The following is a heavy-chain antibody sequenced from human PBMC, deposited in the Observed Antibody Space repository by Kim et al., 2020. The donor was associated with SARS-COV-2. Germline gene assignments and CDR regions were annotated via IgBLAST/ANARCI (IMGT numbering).Heavy chain of an antibody. CDR2: IYYSGST. D-gene: IGHD3-16*01. J-gene: IGHJ4*02. CDR3: AREGPGSTYYDYVWGSSGGLDY. CDR1: GGSISSSSYY. V-gene: IGHV4-39*07. Sequence: SETLSLICTVSGGSISSSSYYWGWIRQPPGKGLEWIGSIYYSGSTYYNPSLKSRVTISVDTSKNQFSLKLSSVTAADTAVYYCAREGPGSTYYDYVWGSSGGLDYWGQGTLVTVSS.